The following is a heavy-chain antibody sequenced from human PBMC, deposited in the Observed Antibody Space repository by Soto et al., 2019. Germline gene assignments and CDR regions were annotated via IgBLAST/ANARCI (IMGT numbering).Heavy chain of an antibody. V-gene: IGHV5-51*01. CDR3: ARPHTEDYSLY. CDR2: IYPGDSDT. CDR1: GYSFTSYW. D-gene: IGHD4-4*01. Sequence: PGESLKISCKGCGYSFTSYWISWMRQMPGKGLEWMGIIYPGDSDTRYSPSFQGQVTISADKSISTAYLQWSSLKASDTATYYCARPHTEDYSLYWGQGTLVTVSS. J-gene: IGHJ4*02.